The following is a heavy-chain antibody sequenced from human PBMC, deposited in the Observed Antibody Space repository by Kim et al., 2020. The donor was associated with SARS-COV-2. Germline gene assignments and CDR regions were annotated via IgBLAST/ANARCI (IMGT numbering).Heavy chain of an antibody. D-gene: IGHD1-1*01. CDR3: ARGEPPSVHLDS. Sequence: NYYPSLKSRLTMSVDTSQKQFYLKLRSVTAADTAVYYCARGEPPSVHLDSWGQGTLVIVSS. V-gene: IGHV4-59*09. J-gene: IGHJ4*02.